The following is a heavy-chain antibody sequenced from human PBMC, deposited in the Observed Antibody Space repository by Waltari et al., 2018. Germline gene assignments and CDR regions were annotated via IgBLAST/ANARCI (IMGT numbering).Heavy chain of an antibody. CDR1: GGSITSNRHY. J-gene: IGHJ3*01. CDR2: ISYTGAT. V-gene: IGHV4-39*01. CDR3: ATYIGASVGTAAFDV. D-gene: IGHD5-12*01. Sequence: QLQLQESGPGLVKPSETLSLTCAVSGGSITSNRHYWGWIRQPPGQGLEWIGTISYTGATYNSPSLNSRVTISRDTSKNQLSLTLGSVTAADTALYYCATYIGASVGTAAFDVWGQGTMVTVSS.